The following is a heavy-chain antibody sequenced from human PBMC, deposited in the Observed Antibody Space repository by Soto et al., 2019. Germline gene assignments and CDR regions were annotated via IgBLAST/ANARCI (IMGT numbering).Heavy chain of an antibody. CDR3: ARGLYYYDSSGSVGY. D-gene: IGHD3-22*01. CDR2: ISYDGSNK. CDR1: GFTFSSYA. V-gene: IGHV3-30-3*01. J-gene: IGHJ4*02. Sequence: GGSLRLSCAASGFTFSSYAMHWVRQAPGKGLEWVAVISYDGSNKYYADSVKGRFTISRDNSKNTLYLQMNSLRAEDTAVYYCARGLYYYDSSGSVGYWGQGTLVTVSS.